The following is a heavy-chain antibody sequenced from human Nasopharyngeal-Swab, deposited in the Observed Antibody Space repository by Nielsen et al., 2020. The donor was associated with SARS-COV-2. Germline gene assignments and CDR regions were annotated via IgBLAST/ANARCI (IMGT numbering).Heavy chain of an antibody. CDR2: IWSDGSNK. V-gene: IGHV3-33*01. CDR3: ARDGMGGYPLYSFDS. Sequence: GRSLRLSWAAAGFTFSSHGMHWVRQAPGKGLEWVAVIWSDGSNKIYTDSVKGRFTFSRDNSKNTLYLQMNSLRAEDTAVYYCARDGMGGYPLYSFDSWGQGTLVTVSS. D-gene: IGHD1-26*01. J-gene: IGHJ4*02. CDR1: GFTFSSHG.